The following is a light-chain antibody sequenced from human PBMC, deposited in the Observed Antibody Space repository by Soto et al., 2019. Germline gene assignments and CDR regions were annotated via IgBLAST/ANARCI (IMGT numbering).Light chain of an antibody. J-gene: IGKJ1*01. CDR2: AAS. CDR3: QQRSNWPT. CDR1: QSVSSSY. V-gene: IGKV3D-20*02. Sequence: ERVLTKSPGTLSLSQGERATLSCRASQSVSSSYLAWYQQKPGQAPRLLIYAASNRATGIPARFSGSGSGTDFTLTISSLEPEDFAVYYCQQRSNWPTFGQGTKVDVK.